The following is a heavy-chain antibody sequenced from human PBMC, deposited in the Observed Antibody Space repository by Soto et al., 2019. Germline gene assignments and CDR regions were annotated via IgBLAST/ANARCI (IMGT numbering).Heavy chain of an antibody. Sequence: SETLSLTCTVSSGSITSNNFYWDWIRQPPGKGLEWVGSVYYGGRTYYNPSLKSRVTISVDTSKNQFSLQLGTVTAADTAVYYCARHFGSYNAFDYWGQGTLVTVSS. V-gene: IGHV4-39*01. J-gene: IGHJ4*02. CDR2: VYYGGRT. CDR1: SGSITSNNFY. CDR3: ARHFGSYNAFDY. D-gene: IGHD1-1*01.